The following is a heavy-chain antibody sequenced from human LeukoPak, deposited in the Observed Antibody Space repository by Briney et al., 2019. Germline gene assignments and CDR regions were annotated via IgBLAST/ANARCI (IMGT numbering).Heavy chain of an antibody. CDR2: IFHSGRV. V-gene: IGHV4-4*02. Sequence: SGTLSLTCDVSGDSISTPHWWSWVRQPSGKGLEWIGEIFHSGRVNYIPSLQSRVTISLDKSKNQISLEVNSVTAADTAVYYCARLNADYGYYGPHDAFDIWGQGTLVAVSS. J-gene: IGHJ3*02. CDR3: ARLNADYGYYGPHDAFDI. CDR1: GDSISTPHW. D-gene: IGHD4-17*01.